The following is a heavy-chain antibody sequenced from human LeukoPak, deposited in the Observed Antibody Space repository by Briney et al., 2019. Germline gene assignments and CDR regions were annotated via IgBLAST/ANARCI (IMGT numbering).Heavy chain of an antibody. CDR1: GGPFSGYY. CDR3: ARAEYSSSYDY. J-gene: IGHJ4*02. Sequence: PSETLSLTCAVYGGPFSGYYWSWIRQPPGKGLEWIGEINHSGSTNYNPSLKSRVTISVDTSKNQFSLKLSSVTAADTAVYYCARAEYSSSYDYWGQGTLVTVSS. V-gene: IGHV4-34*01. D-gene: IGHD6-6*01. CDR2: INHSGST.